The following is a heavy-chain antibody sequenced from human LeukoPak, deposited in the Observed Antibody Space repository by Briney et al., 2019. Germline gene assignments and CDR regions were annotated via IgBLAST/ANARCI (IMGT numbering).Heavy chain of an antibody. D-gene: IGHD3-22*01. Sequence: SETLSLTCTVSGGSISSYYWSWVRQPPGKGLEWIGSIYYSGSTYYNPSLKSRVTISVDTSKNQFSLKLSSVTAADTAVYYCARGTHSSGYYRIYWYFDLWGRGTLVTVSS. CDR2: IYYSGST. V-gene: IGHV4-59*01. CDR1: GGSISSYY. CDR3: ARGTHSSGYYRIYWYFDL. J-gene: IGHJ2*01.